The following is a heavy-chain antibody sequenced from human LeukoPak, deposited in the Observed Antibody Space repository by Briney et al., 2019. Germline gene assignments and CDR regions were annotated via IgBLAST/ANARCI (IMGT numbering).Heavy chain of an antibody. CDR3: ARGPPGGQFDP. CDR1: GGSISSYY. D-gene: IGHD3-10*01. J-gene: IGHJ5*02. Sequence: PSETLSLTCTVSGGSISSYYWSWIRRPPGKGLEWIGYIYYSGSTNYNPSLKNRVTISVDTSKNQFSLKLSSVTAADTAVYYCARGPPGGQFDPWGQGTLVTVSS. CDR2: IYYSGST. V-gene: IGHV4-59*01.